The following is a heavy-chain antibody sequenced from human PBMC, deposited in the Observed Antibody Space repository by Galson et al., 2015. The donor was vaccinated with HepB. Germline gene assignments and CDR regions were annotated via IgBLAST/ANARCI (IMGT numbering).Heavy chain of an antibody. D-gene: IGHD3-10*01. CDR3: ARELLRGDAFDI. Sequence: SVKVSCKASGSTFTSYYMHWVRQAPGQGLEWMGIINPSGGSTSYAQKFQGRVTMTRDTSTSTVYMELSSLRSEDTAMYYCARELLRGDAFDIWGQGTMVTVSS. CDR2: INPSGGST. V-gene: IGHV1-46*03. CDR1: GSTFTSYY. J-gene: IGHJ3*02.